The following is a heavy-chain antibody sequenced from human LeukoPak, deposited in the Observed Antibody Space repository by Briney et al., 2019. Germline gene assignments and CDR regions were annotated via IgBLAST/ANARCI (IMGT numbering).Heavy chain of an antibody. CDR3: ARELIVGVAEYFHY. V-gene: IGHV3-7*01. J-gene: IGHJ1*01. D-gene: IGHD1-26*01. CDR2: INQDGSQR. CDR1: GFTFSSYW. Sequence: PGGSLRLSCAVSGFTFSSYWMSWVRQTPGRGLEWVANINQDGSQRYYVDSVKGRFTISRDNAKNSLYLHMNSLRAEDTAVYYCARELIVGVAEYFHYWGQGTLVTVSS.